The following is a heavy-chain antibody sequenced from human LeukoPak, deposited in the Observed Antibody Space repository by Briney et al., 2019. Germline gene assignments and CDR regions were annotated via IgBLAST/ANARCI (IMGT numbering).Heavy chain of an antibody. Sequence: SLRLSCAASGFTFDDYAMHWVRQAPGKGLEWVSGISWNSGSIGYADSVKGRFTISRDNAKNSLYLQMNSLRAEDTALYYCAKGGTVTTEIDYWGQGTLVTVPS. CDR2: ISWNSGSI. D-gene: IGHD4-11*01. J-gene: IGHJ4*02. CDR3: AKGGTVTTEIDY. V-gene: IGHV3-9*01. CDR1: GFTFDDYA.